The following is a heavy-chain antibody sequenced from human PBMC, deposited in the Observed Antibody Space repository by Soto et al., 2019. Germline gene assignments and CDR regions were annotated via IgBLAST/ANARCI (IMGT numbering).Heavy chain of an antibody. Sequence: GASVKVSCKASGGTFSSYAISWVRQAPGQGLEWMGGIIPIFGTANYAQKFQGRVTISADKSISTAYLQWSSLKASDTAMYYCARLSRGGYYYYYYGMDVWGQGTTVTVSS. CDR3: ARLSRGGYYYYYYGMDV. J-gene: IGHJ6*02. D-gene: IGHD3-10*01. CDR1: GGTFSSYA. CDR2: IIPIFGTA. V-gene: IGHV1-69*06.